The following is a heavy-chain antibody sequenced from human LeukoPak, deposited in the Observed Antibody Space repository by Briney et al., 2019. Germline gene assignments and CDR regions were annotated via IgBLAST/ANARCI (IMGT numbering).Heavy chain of an antibody. D-gene: IGHD3-16*02. CDR1: GFTFSSYC. V-gene: IGHV3-7*01. CDR3: AREVRLGELSFFDY. Sequence: PGGSLRLSCAASGFTFSSYCMSWVRQAPGKGLEWVADIKQDGSEKYYVDSVKGRFTISRDNAKNSLYLQMNSLRAEDTAVYYCAREVRLGELSFFDYWGQGTLVTVSS. J-gene: IGHJ4*02. CDR2: IKQDGSEK.